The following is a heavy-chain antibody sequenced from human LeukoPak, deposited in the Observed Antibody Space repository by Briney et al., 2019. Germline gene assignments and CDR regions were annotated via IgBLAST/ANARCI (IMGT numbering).Heavy chain of an antibody. Sequence: SETLSLTCTASGGSISSSSYYWGWIRQPPGKGLEWIGSIYYSGSTNYNPSLKSRVTISVDTSKNQFSLKLSSVTAADTAVYYCACSYYYGSGSYSPFDYWGQGTLVTVSS. J-gene: IGHJ4*02. CDR2: IYYSGST. V-gene: IGHV4-39*07. CDR1: GGSISSSSYY. D-gene: IGHD3-10*01. CDR3: ACSYYYGSGSYSPFDY.